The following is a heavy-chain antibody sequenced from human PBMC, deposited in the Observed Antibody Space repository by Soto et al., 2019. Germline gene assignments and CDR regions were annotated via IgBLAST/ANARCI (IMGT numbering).Heavy chain of an antibody. V-gene: IGHV1-24*01. CDR3: ATDRDSSSSYLERSGFFL. D-gene: IGHD6-6*01. CDR1: GYTLTELS. Sequence: APVKVSCKVSGYTLTELSMHWVRQAPGKGLEWMGGFDPEDGETIYAQKFQGRVTMTEDTSTDTAYMELSSLRSEDTAVYYCATDRDSSSSYLERSGFFLWGQGNLVTGSS. J-gene: IGHJ4*02. CDR2: FDPEDGET.